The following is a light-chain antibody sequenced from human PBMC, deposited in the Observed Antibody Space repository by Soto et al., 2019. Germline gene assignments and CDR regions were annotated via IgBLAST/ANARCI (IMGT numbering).Light chain of an antibody. Sequence: DIQMTQSPSTLSASVGDRVTITCRASQSISSWLAWYKQKPGKAPKLLIYDASSLESGVPSRFSGSESGTEFTLTISSLQPDDFETYYCQQYNSYFGQGTKLEIK. CDR2: DAS. CDR1: QSISSW. V-gene: IGKV1-5*01. J-gene: IGKJ2*01. CDR3: QQYNSY.